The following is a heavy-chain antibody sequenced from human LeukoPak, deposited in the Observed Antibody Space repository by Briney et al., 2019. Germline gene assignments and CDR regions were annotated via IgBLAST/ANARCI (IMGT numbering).Heavy chain of an antibody. CDR1: GGSFSGYY. J-gene: IGHJ4*02. D-gene: IGHD6-13*01. V-gene: IGHV4-34*01. CDR3: ARAGIAAAGYDY. Sequence: PSETLSLTYAVYGGSFSGYYWSWIRQPPGKGLEWIGEINHSGSTNYNPSLKSRVIISVDTSKNQFSLKLSSVTAADTAVYYCARAGIAAAGYDYWGQGTLVTVSS. CDR2: INHSGST.